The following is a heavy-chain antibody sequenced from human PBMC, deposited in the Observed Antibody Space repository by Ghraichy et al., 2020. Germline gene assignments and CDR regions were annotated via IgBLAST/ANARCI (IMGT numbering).Heavy chain of an antibody. V-gene: IGHV3-23*01. D-gene: IGHD4-17*01. CDR2: ISGSGGST. J-gene: IGHJ5*02. CDR3: AKDFEYGDYGFGGEKKEA. Sequence: GGSLRLSCAASGFTFSSYAMSWVRQAPGKGLEWVSAISGSGGSTYYADSVKGRFTISRDNSKNTLYLQMNSLRAEDTAVYYCAKDFEYGDYGFGGEKKEAWGQGTLVTVSS. CDR1: GFTFSSYA.